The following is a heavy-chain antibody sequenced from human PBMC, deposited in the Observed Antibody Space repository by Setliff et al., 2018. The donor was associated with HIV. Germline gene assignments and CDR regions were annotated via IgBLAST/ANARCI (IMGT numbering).Heavy chain of an antibody. V-gene: IGHV1-2*02. Sequence: VASVKVSCKASGYFFTAYYMHWVRQAPGQGLEWMAWINPNTGGTQYAQKFQGRVTVTRDTPISTAYMGIKKLTSDDTAVYYCARDNRTGYSGGWPLDYWGQGTVVTVSS. CDR1: GYFFTAYY. CDR2: INPNTGGT. D-gene: IGHD5-12*01. J-gene: IGHJ4*02. CDR3: ARDNRTGYSGGWPLDY.